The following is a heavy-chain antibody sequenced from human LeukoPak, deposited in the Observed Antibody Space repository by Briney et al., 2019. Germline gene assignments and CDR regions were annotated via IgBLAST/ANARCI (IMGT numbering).Heavy chain of an antibody. CDR2: LISSGTTT. J-gene: IGHJ3*02. Sequence: QPGGSLRLSCAASGFAFSNYAMGWVRQAPGKGLEWVSSLISSGTTTYYADSVKGRFTISRDNAKNSLYLQMNSLRADDTAVYYCARGDHDISFAVAGEAFDIWGQGTMVTVSS. D-gene: IGHD6-19*01. V-gene: IGHV3-23*01. CDR3: ARGDHDISFAVAGEAFDI. CDR1: GFAFSNYA.